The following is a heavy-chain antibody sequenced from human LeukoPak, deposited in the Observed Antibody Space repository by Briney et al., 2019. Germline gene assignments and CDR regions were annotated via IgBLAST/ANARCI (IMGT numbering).Heavy chain of an antibody. CDR3: AKDTGDIAVAGTGWFDP. J-gene: IGHJ5*02. D-gene: IGHD6-19*01. V-gene: IGHV3-9*01. CDR2: ISWNSGSI. Sequence: GGSLRLSCAASGFTFDDYAMHRVRQAPGKGLEWVSGISWNSGSIGYADSVKGRFTISRDNAKNSLYLQMNSLRAEDTALYYCAKDTGDIAVAGTGWFDPWGQGTLVTVSS. CDR1: GFTFDDYA.